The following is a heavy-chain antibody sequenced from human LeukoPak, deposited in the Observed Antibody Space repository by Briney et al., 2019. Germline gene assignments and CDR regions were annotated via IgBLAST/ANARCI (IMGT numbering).Heavy chain of an antibody. Sequence: SETLSLTCAVYGGSFSGYYWSWIRQPPGKGLEWIGEINHSGSTNYNPSLKSRVTISVDTSKNQFSLKLSSVTAADTAVYYCARHYDYGDYLGWFDPWGQGTLVTVSS. J-gene: IGHJ5*02. CDR2: INHSGST. D-gene: IGHD4-17*01. CDR3: ARHYDYGDYLGWFDP. V-gene: IGHV4-34*01. CDR1: GGSFSGYY.